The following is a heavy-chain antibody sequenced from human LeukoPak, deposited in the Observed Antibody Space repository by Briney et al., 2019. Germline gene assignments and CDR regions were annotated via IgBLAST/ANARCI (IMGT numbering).Heavy chain of an antibody. D-gene: IGHD6-13*01. CDR2: ISSSGSTI. CDR1: GFTFSDYY. V-gene: IGHV3-11*04. J-gene: IGHJ4*02. Sequence: GGSLRLSRAASGFTFSDYYMSWLRQAPGKGLEWVSYISSSGSTIYYADSVKGRFTISRDNAKNSLYLQMNSLRPEDTAVYYCAREPGYSSSWYPPSFDYWGQGTLVTVSS. CDR3: AREPGYSSSWYPPSFDY.